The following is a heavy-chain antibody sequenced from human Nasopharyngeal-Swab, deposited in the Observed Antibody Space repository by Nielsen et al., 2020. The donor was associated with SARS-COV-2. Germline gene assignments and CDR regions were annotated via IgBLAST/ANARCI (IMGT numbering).Heavy chain of an antibody. D-gene: IGHD3-10*01. CDR3: ARIPREYWFDP. Sequence: SETLSLTCTVSGGSISSYYWSWIRQLPGKGREWIGSIYYMGSTYHNPSLKSRFTISVDTSKNQFSLKLSSVTAPDTAVYYCARIPREYWFDPWGQGTLVTVSS. CDR1: GGSISSYY. CDR2: IYYMGST. J-gene: IGHJ5*02. V-gene: IGHV4-59*12.